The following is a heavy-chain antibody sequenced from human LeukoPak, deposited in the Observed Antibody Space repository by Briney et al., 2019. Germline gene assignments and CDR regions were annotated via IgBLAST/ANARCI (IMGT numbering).Heavy chain of an antibody. CDR1: RFTFNWYW. V-gene: IGHV3-7*01. J-gene: IGHJ3*02. Sequence: GGSLILSCTASRFTFNWYWMSWVRQAPGKGLEWVANIKQDGSETNYVDSVKGRFTMSRDNARNSVFLQMDNLRAEDTAVYYCARADRSYESSGRDAFDIWGQGTMVTVSS. D-gene: IGHD3-22*01. CDR3: ARADRSYESSGRDAFDI. CDR2: IKQDGSET.